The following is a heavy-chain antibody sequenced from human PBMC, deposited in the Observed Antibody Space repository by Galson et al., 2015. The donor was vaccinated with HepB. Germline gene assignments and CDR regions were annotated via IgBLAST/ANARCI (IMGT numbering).Heavy chain of an antibody. CDR2: IGISGTT. J-gene: IGHJ6*02. D-gene: IGHD3-10*01. Sequence: SLRLSCAASGFIFSTYDMHWVRQRTGEGLEWVSGIGISGTTYYPGSVKGRFTVSRENAKNSLYLQINNLGAGDTAVYYCVREVSMIRGQVMDGMDVWGQGTTVTVSS. CDR3: VREVSMIRGQVMDGMDV. CDR1: GFIFSTYD. V-gene: IGHV3-13*04.